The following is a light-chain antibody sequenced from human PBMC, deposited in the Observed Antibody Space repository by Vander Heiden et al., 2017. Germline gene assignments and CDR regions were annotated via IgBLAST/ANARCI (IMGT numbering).Light chain of an antibody. V-gene: IGKV3-11*01. J-gene: IGKJ1*01. CDR3: QQRRT. CDR2: EAS. CDR1: LSVSSY. Sequence: EIVLTQSPATLSLSPWETATLSCTARLSVSSYLAWYQQKPGQATRLLIYEASNRATGIPARFSGRGSGTDFTLTISSLEPEDFAVYYCQQRRTFGQGTKVEIK.